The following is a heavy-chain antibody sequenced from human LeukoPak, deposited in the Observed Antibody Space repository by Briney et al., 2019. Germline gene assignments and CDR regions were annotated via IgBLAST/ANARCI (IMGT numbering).Heavy chain of an antibody. CDR2: ASYDISKT. V-gene: IGHV3-30*18. J-gene: IGHJ4*02. D-gene: IGHD2-15*01. CDR1: GFTLSGYG. Sequence: GGSLRLSCTASGFTLSGYGMHWVRQAPGKGLEWVALASYDISKTYYADSVKGRVTISRDNSKNTLYLQMNSLRAEDTAVYYWAKAPDNVVVIAATHFDSWGQGTLVSVSS. CDR3: AKAPDNVVVIAATHFDS.